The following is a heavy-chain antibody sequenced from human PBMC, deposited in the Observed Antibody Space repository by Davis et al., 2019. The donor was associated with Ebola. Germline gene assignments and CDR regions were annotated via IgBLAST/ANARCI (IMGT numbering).Heavy chain of an antibody. D-gene: IGHD2-15*01. Sequence: MPSETLSLTCTVSGGSISSYYWSWIRQPPGKGLEWIGEIYHSGSTNYNPSLRSRVTISVDTSKNQFSLKLSSVTAADTAVYYCARFPVVYYYYYGMDVWGQGTTVTVSS. J-gene: IGHJ6*02. CDR1: GGSISSYY. V-gene: IGHV4-34*01. CDR3: ARFPVVYYYYYGMDV. CDR2: IYHSGST.